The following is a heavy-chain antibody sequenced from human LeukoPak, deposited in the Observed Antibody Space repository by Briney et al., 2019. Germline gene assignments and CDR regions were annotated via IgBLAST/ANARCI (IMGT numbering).Heavy chain of an antibody. D-gene: IGHD3-22*01. V-gene: IGHV6-1*01. CDR1: GDSVSINSAA. Sequence: QTLSLTCAVSGDSVSINSAAWNWIRQSPSRGLEWLGRTYYRSNWYNDYAVSVKSRITINPDTSKNQFSLQLDSVTAADTALYYCAREIHYDTSGQRSQHAFDFWGQGTMVTVSS. CDR2: TYYRSNWYN. J-gene: IGHJ3*01. CDR3: AREIHYDTSGQRSQHAFDF.